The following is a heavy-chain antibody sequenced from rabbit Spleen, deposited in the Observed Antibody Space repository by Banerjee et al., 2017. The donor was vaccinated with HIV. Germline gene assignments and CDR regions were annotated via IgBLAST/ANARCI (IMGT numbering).Heavy chain of an antibody. D-gene: IGHD8-1*01. V-gene: IGHV1S40*01. CDR1: GVSFTSNYY. CDR2: IELGSRDFT. CDR3: ARDTGSSFSTYGMDL. J-gene: IGHJ6*01. Sequence: QSLEESGGDLVKPGASLTLTCTASGVSFTSNYYMCWVRQAPGKGLEWIACIELGSRDFTYYASWAKGRFTISKSSSTTVTLQMTSLTVADTATYFCARDTGSSFSTYGMDLWGPGTLVTVS.